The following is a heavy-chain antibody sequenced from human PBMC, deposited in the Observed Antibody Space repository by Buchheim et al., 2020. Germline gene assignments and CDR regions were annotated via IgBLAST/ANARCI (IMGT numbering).Heavy chain of an antibody. CDR1: GFTFSSYA. J-gene: IGHJ6*02. Sequence: QVQLVESGGGVVQPGRSLRLSCAASGFTFSSYAMHWVRQAPGKGLEWVAVISYDGSNKYYADSVKGRFTISRDNSKNTLYLQMNSLRAEDTAVYYCVREVVSYYYYYGMDVWGQGTT. V-gene: IGHV3-30*04. CDR2: ISYDGSNK. CDR3: VREVVSYYYYYGMDV. D-gene: IGHD4-23*01.